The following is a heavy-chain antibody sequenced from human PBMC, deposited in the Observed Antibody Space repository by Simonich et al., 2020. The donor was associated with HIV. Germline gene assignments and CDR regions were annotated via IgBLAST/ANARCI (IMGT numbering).Heavy chain of an antibody. CDR1: GGSFSGYY. V-gene: IGHV4-34*01. J-gene: IGHJ4*02. CDR2: INHSGRT. CDR3: ARRHPTTVTTPYFDY. Sequence: QVQLQQWGAGLLKPSETLSLTCAVYGGSFSGYYWSWLRQPPGKGLEWIGEINHSGRTNYNPSLKSRVTISVDTSKNQFSLKLSSVTAADTAVYYCARRHPTTVTTPYFDYWGQGTLVTVSS. D-gene: IGHD4-17*01.